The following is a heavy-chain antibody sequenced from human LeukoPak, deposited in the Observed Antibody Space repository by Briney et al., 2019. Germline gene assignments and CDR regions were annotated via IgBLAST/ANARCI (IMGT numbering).Heavy chain of an antibody. Sequence: PSETLSLTCAAYGGSFNNSYWTWIRQSPGKGLEWIGEINHNGTTRYNKPLKSRVTISIDTSKNQFSLKLSSVTAADTAVYYCARGVGDYLLRYWFDPWGQGTLVTVSS. CDR1: GGSFNNSY. CDR2: INHNGTT. CDR3: ARGVGDYLLRYWFDP. J-gene: IGHJ5*02. V-gene: IGHV4-34*01. D-gene: IGHD4-17*01.